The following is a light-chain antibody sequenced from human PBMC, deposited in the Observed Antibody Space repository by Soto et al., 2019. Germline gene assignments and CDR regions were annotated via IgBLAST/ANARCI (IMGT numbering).Light chain of an antibody. CDR1: QSVGDT. CDR3: QQYNKWPPWT. J-gene: IGKJ1*01. Sequence: DIVFTKSPGTLYLSTGEKATLSCRASQSVGDTFLSWYQQKPGLAPRLLIYGVSNRATGIPDRFSGSGSETEFTLTISSLQSEDFAVYYCQQYNKWPPWTFGQGTKVAI. V-gene: IGKV3D-15*01. CDR2: GVS.